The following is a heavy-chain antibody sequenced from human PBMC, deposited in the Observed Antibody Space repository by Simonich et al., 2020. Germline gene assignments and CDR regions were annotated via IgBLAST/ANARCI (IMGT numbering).Heavy chain of an antibody. Sequence: QVQLVQSGAEVTKPGASVKVFFKASGYTFTRYYIHWVRQDPGQGLEGLGWINPNRGGTNYYQKFEGRVTMTRCTSISTAYMELSRLRSDDTAVYYCARGALTGDYYYMDVWGKGTTVTVSS. CDR3: ARGALTGDYYYMDV. CDR1: GYTFTRYY. D-gene: IGHD7-27*01. J-gene: IGHJ6*03. CDR2: INPNRGGT. V-gene: IGHV1-2*02.